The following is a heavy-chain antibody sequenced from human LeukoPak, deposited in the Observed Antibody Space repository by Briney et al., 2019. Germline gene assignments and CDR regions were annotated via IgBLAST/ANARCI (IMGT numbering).Heavy chain of an antibody. CDR3: ARGAPSGILSSPFDY. J-gene: IGHJ4*02. D-gene: IGHD3-9*01. CDR2: ISSSAGTI. V-gene: IGHV3-48*03. Sequence: GGSLRLSCAASGFTFSSYEMNWVRQAPGKGLEWVSYISSSAGTIYCADSVKGRFTISRDNAKNSLYLQMNSLTAEDTALYYCARGAPSGILSSPFDYWGQGTLVTVSS. CDR1: GFTFSSYE.